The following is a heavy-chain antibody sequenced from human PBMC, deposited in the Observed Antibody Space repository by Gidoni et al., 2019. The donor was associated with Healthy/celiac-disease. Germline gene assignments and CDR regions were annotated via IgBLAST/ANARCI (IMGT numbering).Heavy chain of an antibody. Sequence: EVQLLESGGGLVQPGGSLSLSCAASGFPFSSYAMSWVRQAPGKGLEWVSAISGSGGSTYYADAVKGRFTISRDNSKNTLYLQMNSLRAEDTAVYYCAKSPTHYDFWSGNDWGQGTLVTVSS. D-gene: IGHD3-3*01. J-gene: IGHJ1*01. V-gene: IGHV3-23*01. CDR1: GFPFSSYA. CDR3: AKSPTHYDFWSGND. CDR2: ISGSGGST.